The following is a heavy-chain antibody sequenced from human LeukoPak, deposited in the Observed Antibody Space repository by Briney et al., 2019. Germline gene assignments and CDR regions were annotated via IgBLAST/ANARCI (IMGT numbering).Heavy chain of an antibody. V-gene: IGHV3-74*01. CDR1: GFTFSKYW. CDR3: LTIVETTFDAFDF. D-gene: IGHD2/OR15-2a*01. J-gene: IGHJ3*01. Sequence: GGSLRLSCAASGFTFSKYWLHWLRQAPGKGLVWVSRINPDDKSASYADSVKGRFTIARDDARKTLYLQMNSLRAEDTAVYYCLTIVETTFDAFDFWGQGTMVTVSS. CDR2: INPDDKSA.